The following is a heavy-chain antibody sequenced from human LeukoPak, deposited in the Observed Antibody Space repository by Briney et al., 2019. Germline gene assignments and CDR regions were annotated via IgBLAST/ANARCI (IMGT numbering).Heavy chain of an antibody. CDR2: IIPILGIA. D-gene: IGHD3-10*01. CDR3: ARDNSITMVRGLQIVDY. Sequence: VASVKVSCKASGGTFSSYAISWVRQAPGQGLEWMGRIIPILGIANYAQKFQGRVTITADKSTSTAYMELSSLRSEDTAVYYCARDNSITMVRGLQIVDYWGQGTLVTVSS. V-gene: IGHV1-69*04. J-gene: IGHJ4*02. CDR1: GGTFSSYA.